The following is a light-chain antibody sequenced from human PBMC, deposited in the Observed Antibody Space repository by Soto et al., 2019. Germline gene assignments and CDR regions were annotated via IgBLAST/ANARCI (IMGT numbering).Light chain of an antibody. CDR2: DAS. J-gene: IGKJ1*01. CDR1: QSISSW. CDR3: QQYNSYSLT. V-gene: IGKV1-5*01. Sequence: DIQMTQSPSTLSASVGDRVTITCRASQSISSWLAWYQRKPGKAPKLLIYDASSLESGVPSRFSDSGSGTEFTLTISSLQPDDFATYYCQQYNSYSLTFGQGTKV.